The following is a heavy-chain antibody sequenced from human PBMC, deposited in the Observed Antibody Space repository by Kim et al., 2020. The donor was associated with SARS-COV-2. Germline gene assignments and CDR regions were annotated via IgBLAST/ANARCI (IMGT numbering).Heavy chain of an antibody. J-gene: IGHJ4*02. D-gene: IGHD6-13*01. CDR3: ARDHIAAAGTRLGY. V-gene: IGHV3-30-3*01. Sequence: GGSLRLSCAASGFTFSSYAMHWVRQAPGKGLEWVAVISYDGSNKYYADSVKGRFTISRDNSKNTLYLQMNSLRAEDTAVYYCARDHIAAAGTRLGYWGQGTLVTVSS. CDR1: GFTFSSYA. CDR2: ISYDGSNK.